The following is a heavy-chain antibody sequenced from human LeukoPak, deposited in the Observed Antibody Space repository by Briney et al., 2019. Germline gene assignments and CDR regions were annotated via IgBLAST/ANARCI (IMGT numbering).Heavy chain of an antibody. Sequence: GGSLRLFCAASGFTLSSYAMSRVRQAPGQGLEWVSAISGSGGSTYYADSVKGRFTISRDNSKTTLYLQMISLRAEDTAVYYCAKQVAGTSLFDYWGQGTLVTASS. CDR2: ISGSGGST. CDR1: GFTLSSYA. CDR3: AKQVAGTSLFDY. J-gene: IGHJ4*02. V-gene: IGHV3-23*01. D-gene: IGHD6-19*01.